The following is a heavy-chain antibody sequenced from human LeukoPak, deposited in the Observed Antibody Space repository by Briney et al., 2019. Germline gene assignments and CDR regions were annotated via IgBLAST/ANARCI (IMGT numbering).Heavy chain of an antibody. J-gene: IGHJ4*02. D-gene: IGHD3-10*01. V-gene: IGHV1-46*03. CDR1: GYTFTSYY. CDR2: INPSGGST. Sequence: ASVKVSCKASGYTFTSYYMHWVRQAPGQGLEWMGIINPSGGSTSYAQKFQGRVTMTRDTSTSTAYMELRSLRSDDTAVYYCAILWFGELFDYWGRGTLVTVSS. CDR3: AILWFGELFDY.